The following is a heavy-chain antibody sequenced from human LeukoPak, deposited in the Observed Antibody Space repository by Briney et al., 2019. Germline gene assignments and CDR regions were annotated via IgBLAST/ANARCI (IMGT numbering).Heavy chain of an antibody. J-gene: IGHJ3*02. CDR3: AKDQSGSGAFDI. CDR1: GFTFSSYE. Sequence: GGSLGLSCAASGFTFSSYEMNWVRQAPGKGLEWVSAISGSGGSTYYADSVKGRFTISRDNSKNTLYLQMNSLRAEDTAVYYCAKDQSGSGAFDIWGQGTMVTVSS. V-gene: IGHV3-23*01. D-gene: IGHD1-26*01. CDR2: ISGSGGST.